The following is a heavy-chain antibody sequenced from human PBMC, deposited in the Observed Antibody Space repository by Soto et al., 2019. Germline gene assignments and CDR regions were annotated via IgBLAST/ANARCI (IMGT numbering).Heavy chain of an antibody. J-gene: IGHJ3*02. CDR2: IGGRGGTT. Sequence: GGPLRLSCSASGFTFLSYAMPWVRQAPGKGLEYVSAIGGRGGTTYYADSVKGRFTISRDNSKNTLYLQMSSLRAEDTAMYYCVKEQDGNYAPNDAFDIWGQGTMVTVSS. CDR1: GFTFLSYA. D-gene: IGHD1-7*01. V-gene: IGHV3-64D*06. CDR3: VKEQDGNYAPNDAFDI.